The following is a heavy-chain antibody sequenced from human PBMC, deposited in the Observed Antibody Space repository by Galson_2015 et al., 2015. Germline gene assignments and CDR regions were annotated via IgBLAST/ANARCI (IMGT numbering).Heavy chain of an antibody. CDR2: ISYDGSNK. Sequence: SLRLSCAASGFTFSSYAMSWVRQAPGKGLEWVAVISYDGSNKYYADSVKGRFTISRDNSKNTLYLQMNSLRAEDTAVYYCAKDRGVVLMVYALDYWGQGTLVTVSS. J-gene: IGHJ4*01. V-gene: IGHV3-30*18. CDR3: AKDRGVVLMVYALDY. CDR1: GFTFSSYA. D-gene: IGHD2-8*01.